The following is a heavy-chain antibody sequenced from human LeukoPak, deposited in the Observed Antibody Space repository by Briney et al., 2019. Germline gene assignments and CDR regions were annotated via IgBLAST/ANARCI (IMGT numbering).Heavy chain of an antibody. CDR2: IYYSGST. D-gene: IGHD3-22*01. CDR3: ARGGQKRYYYDSSGLFAY. CDR1: GGSISSGGYY. V-gene: IGHV4-31*03. Sequence: SQTLSLTCTVSGGSISSGGYYWRWIRQHPGKGLEWIGYIYYSGSTYYNPSLKSRVTISVDTSKNQFSLKLSSVTAADTAVYYCARGGQKRYYYDSSGLFAYWGQGTLVTVSS. J-gene: IGHJ4*02.